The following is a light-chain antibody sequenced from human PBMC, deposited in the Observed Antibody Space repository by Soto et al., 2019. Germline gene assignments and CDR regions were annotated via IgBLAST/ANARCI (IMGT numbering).Light chain of an antibody. J-gene: IGKJ1*01. Sequence: EIVLTQSPATLSLSPGERATLSCRASQGVSGNYLAWYQQKPGQAPRLLMYLASSRATGVPDTFSGSGSGTDFNLTISRLEPEDLAVYYCQQYASFPRTFGQGTRVQI. CDR3: QQYASFPRT. V-gene: IGKV3-20*01. CDR1: QGVSGNY. CDR2: LAS.